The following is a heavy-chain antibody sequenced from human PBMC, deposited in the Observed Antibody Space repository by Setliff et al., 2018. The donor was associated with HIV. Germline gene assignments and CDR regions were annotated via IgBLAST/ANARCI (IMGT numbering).Heavy chain of an antibody. J-gene: IGHJ4*02. CDR1: GGSIISESHY. CDR3: ARRRIAAVFDL. Sequence: PSETLSLTCTVSGGSIISESHYWGWIRQPPGKGLEWVGNINYRGRTYYNPSLKSRVTMSVDTSKNQFSLSLNYVTVADTAVFFCARRRIAAVFDLWGQGGLVTVSS. CDR2: INYRGRT. V-gene: IGHV4-39*07. D-gene: IGHD6-13*01.